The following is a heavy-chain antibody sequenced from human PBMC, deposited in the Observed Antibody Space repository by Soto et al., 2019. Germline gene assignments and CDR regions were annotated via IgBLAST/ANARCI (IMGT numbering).Heavy chain of an antibody. V-gene: IGHV3-23*01. D-gene: IGHD2-15*01. CDR1: GFTFSSYT. Sequence: GGSLRLSCAASGFTFSSYTMTWVRQAPGEGPEWVSIINPSGATTYYAGSVKGRFTVSRDNSKNTLYLQMNSLRADDTAVYYCAKRLQPAVGPFDCWGLGTLVTVSS. CDR3: AKRLQPAVGPFDC. CDR2: INPSGATT. J-gene: IGHJ4*02.